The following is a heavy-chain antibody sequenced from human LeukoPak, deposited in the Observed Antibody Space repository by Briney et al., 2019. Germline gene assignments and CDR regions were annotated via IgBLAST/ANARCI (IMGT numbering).Heavy chain of an antibody. CDR3: ARGVDV. CDR1: GFSFNSYS. V-gene: IGHV3-48*01. J-gene: IGHJ6*04. CDR2: ITNSGSTI. Sequence: PGGSLRLSCAASGFSFNSYSMNWVRQAPGKGLEWVSHITNSGSTIHYADSVKGRFAISRDNAKNSLYLQMNSLRVEDTAVYFCARGVDVWGKGTTVTVSS.